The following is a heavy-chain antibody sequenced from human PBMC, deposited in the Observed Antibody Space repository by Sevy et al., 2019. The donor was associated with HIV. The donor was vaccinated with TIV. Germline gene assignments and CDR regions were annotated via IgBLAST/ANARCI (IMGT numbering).Heavy chain of an antibody. D-gene: IGHD5-18*01. CDR1: GYTFTGYY. J-gene: IGHJ4*02. CDR2: INPNSGGT. CDR3: ARVAGDTAMAHY. Sequence: ASVKVSCKASGYTFTGYYMHWVRQAPGQGLEWMGRINPNSGGTNYAQKFQGRVTMTRDTSISTAYMELSRLRSDDPAVYYCARVAGDTAMAHYWGQGTLVTVSS. V-gene: IGHV1-2*06.